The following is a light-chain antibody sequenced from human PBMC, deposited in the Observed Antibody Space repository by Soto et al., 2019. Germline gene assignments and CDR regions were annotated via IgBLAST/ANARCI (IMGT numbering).Light chain of an antibody. CDR1: QSVSSSS. V-gene: IGKV3-20*01. J-gene: IGKJ1*01. CDR3: QQYGSSPRT. Sequence: EIVLTQSPGTLSLSPGERATLSCRASQSVSSSSLAWYRQRRGQAPRLLIHGASSRATGIPDRFSGSGSGTDFTLTISRLEPEDFAVYYCQQYGSSPRTFGQGTKVDIK. CDR2: GAS.